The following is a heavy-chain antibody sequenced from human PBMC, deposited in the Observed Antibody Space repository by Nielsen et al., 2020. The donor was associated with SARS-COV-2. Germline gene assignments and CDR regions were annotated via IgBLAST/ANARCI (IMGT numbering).Heavy chain of an antibody. D-gene: IGHD3-10*01. Sequence: ETLSLTCSISGGSMNFFYWSWIRQAPGKGLEWVSVIDANGKTFYTDSVKDRFTISRDNSRNTVYLHMNSLKAEDSAVFYCTRDRGNLLPLRSAFDIWGQGTMVTVSS. V-gene: IGHV3-53*01. J-gene: IGHJ3*02. CDR3: TRDRGNLLPLRSAFDI. CDR1: GGSMNFFY. CDR2: IDANGKT.